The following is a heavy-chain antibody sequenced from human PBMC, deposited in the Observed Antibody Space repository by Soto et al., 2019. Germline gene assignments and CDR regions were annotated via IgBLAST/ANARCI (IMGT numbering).Heavy chain of an antibody. J-gene: IGHJ4*02. CDR1: GGSISNSSYY. CDR3: AVEYSSSSGYFDY. CDR2: IYYSGST. D-gene: IGHD6-6*01. Sequence: QLQLQESGPGLVKPSETLSLTCTVSGGSISNSSYYWGWIRQPPGKGLEWIGSIYYSGSTYYNPSLKSRVTISVDTSKNQFSLKLSSVTAADTAVYYCAVEYSSSSGYFDYWGQGTLVTVSS. V-gene: IGHV4-39*01.